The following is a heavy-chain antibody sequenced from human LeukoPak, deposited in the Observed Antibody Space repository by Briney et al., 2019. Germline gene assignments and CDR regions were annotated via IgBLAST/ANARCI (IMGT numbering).Heavy chain of an antibody. D-gene: IGHD1-20*01. J-gene: IGHJ4*02. CDR1: GFTFSSYD. V-gene: IGHV3-23*01. Sequence: GGSLRLSCAASGFTFSSYDMSWVRQAPGKGLEWVSAISGRGVSTSYADSVRGRFTISRGNSKNTLYLQMNSLRAEDTAVYYCAKAASGNWNDVSDYWGQGTLVTVSS. CDR3: AKAASGNWNDVSDY. CDR2: ISGRGVST.